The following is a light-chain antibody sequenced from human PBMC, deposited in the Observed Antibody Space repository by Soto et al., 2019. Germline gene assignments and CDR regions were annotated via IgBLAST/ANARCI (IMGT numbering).Light chain of an antibody. Sequence: DIQMTQSPSSLSASVGDRVTITCRASQSIRTYLNWYQQKPGKAPKLLIYKASTLEGEVPSRFSGSGSETEFTLTINSLQPDDSATYYCQQYHTYWWTFGQGTKVDIK. CDR2: KAS. CDR1: QSIRTY. CDR3: QQYHTYWWT. J-gene: IGKJ1*01. V-gene: IGKV1-5*03.